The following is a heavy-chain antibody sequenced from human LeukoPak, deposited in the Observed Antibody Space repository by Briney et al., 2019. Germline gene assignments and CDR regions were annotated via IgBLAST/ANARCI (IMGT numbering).Heavy chain of an antibody. CDR2: IYYSGST. D-gene: IGHD3-3*01. Sequence: PSETLSLTCTVSGGSISSYYWSWIRQPPGKGLEWIGYIYYSGSTNYNPSLKSRVTISVDTSKNQFSLKLSSVTAADTAVYYCARGELRFLEWLPEIYYYYGMDVWGQGTTVTVSS. CDR1: GGSISSYY. J-gene: IGHJ6*02. CDR3: ARGELRFLEWLPEIYYYYGMDV. V-gene: IGHV4-59*01.